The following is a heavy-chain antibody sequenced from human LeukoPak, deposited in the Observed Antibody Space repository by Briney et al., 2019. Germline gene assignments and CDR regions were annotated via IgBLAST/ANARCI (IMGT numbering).Heavy chain of an antibody. D-gene: IGHD2-21*02. CDR3: ARESRIVVVTAEDSGGMDV. V-gene: IGHV3-30-3*01. CDR1: GFTFSSYA. CDR2: ISYDGSNK. J-gene: IGHJ6*02. Sequence: GRSLRLSCAASGFTFSSYAMHWVRQAPGKGLEWVAVISYDGSNKYYADSVKGRFTISRDNSKNTLYLQMNSLRAEDTAVYYCARESRIVVVTAEDSGGMDVWGQGTTVTVSS.